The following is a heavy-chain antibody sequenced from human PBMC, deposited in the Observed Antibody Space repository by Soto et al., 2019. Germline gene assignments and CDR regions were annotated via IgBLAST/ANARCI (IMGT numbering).Heavy chain of an antibody. CDR2: IWYDGSNK. J-gene: IGHJ6*02. CDR3: ARDRLWFGVLDGMDV. V-gene: IGHV3-33*01. CDR1: GFTFSSYG. D-gene: IGHD3-10*01. Sequence: QVQLVESGGGVVQPGRSLRLFCAASGFTFSSYGMHWVRQAPGKGLEWVAVIWYDGSNKYYADSVKGRFTISRDNSXTTVYLHMNSLRAEDTAVYYCARDRLWFGVLDGMDVWGQGTTVTVSS.